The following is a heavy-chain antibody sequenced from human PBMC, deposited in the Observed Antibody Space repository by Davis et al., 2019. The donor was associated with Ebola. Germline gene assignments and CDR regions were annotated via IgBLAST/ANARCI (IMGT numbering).Heavy chain of an antibody. J-gene: IGHJ4*02. CDR3: TRYYYDSSGYSSY. Sequence: SETLSLTCAVYGGSFSGYYWSWIRQPPGKGLEWIGEINHSGSTNYNPSLKSRVTISVDTSKNQFSLKLSSVTAADTAVYYCTRYYYDSSGYSSYWGQGTLVTGSS. V-gene: IGHV4-34*01. CDR2: INHSGST. CDR1: GGSFSGYY. D-gene: IGHD3-22*01.